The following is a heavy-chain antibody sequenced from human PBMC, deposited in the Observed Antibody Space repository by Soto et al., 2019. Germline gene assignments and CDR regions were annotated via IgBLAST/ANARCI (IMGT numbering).Heavy chain of an antibody. V-gene: IGHV1-2*02. D-gene: IGHD5-18*01. CDR2: IDPRNGGT. CDR3: ARVLYRNVIHA. J-gene: IGHJ4*02. Sequence: QVQLVQSGSDVKKPGASFTVSCKASGYIFSDYYIHWVRQAPGQTLEWMGWIDPRNGGTKYAQKCQDRLTMTTDTSTNTAFLELRRLRLDDTAVFFCARVLYRNVIHAWGQGTLVTVSS. CDR1: GYIFSDYY.